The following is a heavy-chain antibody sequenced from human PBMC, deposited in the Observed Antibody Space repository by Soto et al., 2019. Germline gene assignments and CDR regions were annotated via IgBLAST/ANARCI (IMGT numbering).Heavy chain of an antibody. V-gene: IGHV3-33*01. Sequence: GGSLRPSCAASGFTFSSHCLHRVRQAPGKGLEWVAVIWYDGSNKYYADSVKGRFTISRDNSKNTLYLQMNSLRVEDTAIYYCARKDSSDALFHLWGQGTLGTLSS. CDR2: IWYDGSNK. CDR3: ARKDSSDALFHL. J-gene: IGHJ4*02. D-gene: IGHD6-25*01. CDR1: GFTFSSHC.